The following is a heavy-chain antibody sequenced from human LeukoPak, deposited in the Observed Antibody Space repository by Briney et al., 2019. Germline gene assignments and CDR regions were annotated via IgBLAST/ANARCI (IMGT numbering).Heavy chain of an antibody. CDR1: GYTFTGYH. D-gene: IGHD3-16*01. V-gene: IGHV1-2*02. CDR2: INPDNGGT. J-gene: IGHJ5*02. CDR3: ARESKITTTGGWFDP. Sequence: GASVNVSCKASGYTFTGYHIHWVRQAPGQGLEWMGWINPDNGGTNYAQKFQGRVTMTRDTSINTVYMELSSLTSDDTAVYYCARESKITTTGGWFDPWGQGTLVTVSS.